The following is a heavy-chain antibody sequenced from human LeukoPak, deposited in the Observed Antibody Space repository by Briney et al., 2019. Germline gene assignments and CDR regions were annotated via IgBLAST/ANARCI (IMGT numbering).Heavy chain of an antibody. CDR1: GFTFSSHS. Sequence: GGSLRLSCAAPGFTFSSHSMNWVRQAPGKGLEWVSYISSSSSTIYYADSVKGRFTISRDNAKNSLYLQMNSLRAEDTAVYYCARGAYYYEDWGQGTLVTVSS. D-gene: IGHD3-22*01. CDR3: ARGAYYYED. J-gene: IGHJ4*02. CDR2: ISSSSSTI. V-gene: IGHV3-48*01.